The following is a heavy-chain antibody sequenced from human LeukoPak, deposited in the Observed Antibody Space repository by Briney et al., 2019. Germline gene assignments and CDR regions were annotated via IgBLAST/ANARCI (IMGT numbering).Heavy chain of an antibody. Sequence: ASVKVSCKASGYTFTSYDINWVRQATGQGLEWMGWMNPNSGNTGYAQKFQGRVTMTRDTSISTAYMELSRLRSDDTAVYYCAREYSGDDSGGFDYWGQGTLVTVSS. CDR3: AREYSGDDSGGFDY. CDR2: MNPNSGNT. CDR1: GYTFTSYD. V-gene: IGHV1-8*01. D-gene: IGHD5-12*01. J-gene: IGHJ4*02.